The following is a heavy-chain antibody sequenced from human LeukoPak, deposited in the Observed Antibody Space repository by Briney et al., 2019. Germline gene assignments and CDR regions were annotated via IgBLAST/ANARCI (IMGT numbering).Heavy chain of an antibody. D-gene: IGHD2-2*01. Sequence: PGGSLRLSCAASGFTVSSNYMSWVRQAPGKGLEWVANIKQDGSVKFYADSMKGRFTISRDNAKNSLYLQMNSLRTEDTAVYYCARAFAYCTTTKCLDYFYYMDVWGRGTAVTVSS. CDR1: GFTVSSNY. CDR2: IKQDGSVK. V-gene: IGHV3-7*01. J-gene: IGHJ6*03. CDR3: ARAFAYCTTTKCLDYFYYMDV.